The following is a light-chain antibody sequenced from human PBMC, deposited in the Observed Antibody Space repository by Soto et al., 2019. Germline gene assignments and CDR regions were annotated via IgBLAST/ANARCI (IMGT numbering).Light chain of an antibody. V-gene: IGKV1-39*01. Sequence: DIQMTQSPPSLSACVGDRVTITCRASQSISSYLNWYQQKPGKAPKLLIYAASSLQSGVPSRFSGRGSGTDFTLTITSLHPEDFATHYCQQSYSTPYTFGQGTKLEIK. CDR1: QSISSY. CDR3: QQSYSTPYT. CDR2: AAS. J-gene: IGKJ2*01.